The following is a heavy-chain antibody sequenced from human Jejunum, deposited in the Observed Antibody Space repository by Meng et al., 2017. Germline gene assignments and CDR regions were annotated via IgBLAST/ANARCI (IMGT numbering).Heavy chain of an antibody. CDR2: IGTGVDT. CDR3: ARAPGYCSGGSCFPCDY. D-gene: IGHD2-15*01. V-gene: IGHV3-23*01. J-gene: IGHJ4*02. Sequence: GGSLRLSCAASGFTFSNYAMGWVRQAPGKGLEWVSGIGTGVDTYYPDSVKGRFTISRDNSKNMLFLQMDSLRVEDTAVYYCARAPGYCSGGSCFPCDYWGQGTLVTVSS. CDR1: GFTFSNYA.